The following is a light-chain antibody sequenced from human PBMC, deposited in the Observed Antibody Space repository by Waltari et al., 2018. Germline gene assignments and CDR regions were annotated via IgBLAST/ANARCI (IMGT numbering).Light chain of an antibody. J-gene: IGLJ2*01. CDR3: SSYTDTKTVL. CDR2: DVS. V-gene: IGLV2-14*03. Sequence: QSALTQPASVSGSPGQSITISCTGTASDIGSYNRVSWYQQHPGKAPRLLIYDVSDRPAGVSSRFSASKSGNTASLTISGLQAEDECHYYCSSYTDTKTVLFGGGTKVTVL. CDR1: ASDIGSYNR.